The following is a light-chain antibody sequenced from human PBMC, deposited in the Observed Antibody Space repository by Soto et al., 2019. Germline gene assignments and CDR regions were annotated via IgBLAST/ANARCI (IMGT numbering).Light chain of an antibody. J-gene: IGKJ4*01. CDR2: AAS. CDR3: QQSYSIPRT. V-gene: IGKV1-39*01. Sequence: IQMTQSPSSLSASVGDRVTITCRASQSISSYLNWYQQKPGKVPKLLIYAASSLQGGVPSRFSGSGSGTDFTLTISSLQPEDFATYYCQQSYSIPRTFGGGTKVEIK. CDR1: QSISSY.